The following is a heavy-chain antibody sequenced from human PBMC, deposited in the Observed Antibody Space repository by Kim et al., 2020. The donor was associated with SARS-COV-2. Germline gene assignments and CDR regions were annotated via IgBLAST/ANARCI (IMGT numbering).Heavy chain of an antibody. Sequence: SETLSLTCTVSGGSISSYYWSWIRQPPGKGLEWIGYIYYSGSTNYNPSLKSRVTISVDTSKNQFSLKLSSVTAADTAVYYCARDRAYVETRTVDWYFDLWGRGTLVTVSS. V-gene: IGHV4-59*01. CDR3: ARDRAYVETRTVDWYFDL. D-gene: IGHD2-2*01. J-gene: IGHJ2*01. CDR2: IYYSGST. CDR1: GGSISSYY.